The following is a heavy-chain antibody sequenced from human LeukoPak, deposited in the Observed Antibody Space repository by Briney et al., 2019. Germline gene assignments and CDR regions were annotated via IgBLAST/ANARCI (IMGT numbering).Heavy chain of an antibody. CDR3: ARQHSNYNWFDP. D-gene: IGHD4-11*01. Sequence: SETLSLTCTVSGGSISSSSYYWGWIRQPPGKGLEWIGSIYYSGSTYYNPSLKSRVTISVDTSKNQFSLKLSSVTAADTAVYYCARQHSNYNWFDPWGQGTLVTVFS. J-gene: IGHJ5*02. CDR2: IYYSGST. V-gene: IGHV4-39*01. CDR1: GGSISSSSYY.